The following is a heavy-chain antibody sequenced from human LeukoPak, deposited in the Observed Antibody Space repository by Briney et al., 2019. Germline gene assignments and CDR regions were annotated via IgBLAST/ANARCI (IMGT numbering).Heavy chain of an antibody. Sequence: ASVKVSCKASGYTFTGYYMHWVRQAPGQGLEWMGWINPNSGGTNYAQKFQGRVTMTRDTSISTAYMELSRLRSDDTAVYYCARDTDQLWLRDTGAWFDPWGQGTLVTVSS. J-gene: IGHJ5*02. D-gene: IGHD5-18*01. V-gene: IGHV1-2*02. CDR2: INPNSGGT. CDR3: ARDTDQLWLRDTGAWFDP. CDR1: GYTFTGYY.